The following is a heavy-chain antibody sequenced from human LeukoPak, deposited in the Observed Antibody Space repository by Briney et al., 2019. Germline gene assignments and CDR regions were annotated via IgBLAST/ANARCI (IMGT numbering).Heavy chain of an antibody. V-gene: IGHV6-1*01. Sequence: SQTLSLTCAISGDSVSSNSAAWHWIRQSPSRGLEWLGRTYYRSKWYNEYAVSVKSRITINPDTSKNQFSLQLNSMIPEDTAVYYCASQGALGHLDSWGQGTLVTVSS. J-gene: IGHJ4*02. CDR1: GDSVSSNSAA. CDR2: TYYRSKWYN. CDR3: ASQGALGHLDS.